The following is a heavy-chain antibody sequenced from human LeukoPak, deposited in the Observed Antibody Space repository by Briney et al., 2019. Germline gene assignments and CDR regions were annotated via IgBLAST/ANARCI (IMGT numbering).Heavy chain of an antibody. J-gene: IGHJ5*02. D-gene: IGHD6-13*01. CDR1: GGSFSGYY. V-gene: IGHV4-34*01. CDR3: ARGGTAAAFGWFDP. Sequence: SETLSLTCAVYGGSFSGYYWSWIRQPPGKGLEWIGEINHSGSTNYNPSLKSRVTISVDASKNQFSLKLRPVTAADTAVYYCARGGTAAAFGWFDPWGQGTLVTVSS. CDR2: INHSGST.